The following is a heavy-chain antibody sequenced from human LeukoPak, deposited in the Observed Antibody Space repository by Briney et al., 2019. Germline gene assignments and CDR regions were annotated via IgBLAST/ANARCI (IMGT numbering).Heavy chain of an antibody. J-gene: IGHJ4*02. CDR2: IWYDGSNK. V-gene: IGHV3-30*02. CDR1: GFTFSSYG. Sequence: GGSLRLSCAASGFTFSSYGMHWVRQAPGKGLEWVAFIWYDGSNKYYADSVKGRFTISRDNSKNTLYLQMNSLRAEDTAVYYCAKGGGSHWGQGTLVTVSS. CDR3: AKGGGSH. D-gene: IGHD3-10*01.